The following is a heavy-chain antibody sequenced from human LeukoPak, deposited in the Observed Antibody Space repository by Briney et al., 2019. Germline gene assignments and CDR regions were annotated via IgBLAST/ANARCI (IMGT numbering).Heavy chain of an antibody. J-gene: IGHJ5*02. V-gene: IGHV3-49*04. D-gene: IGHD6-19*01. CDR2: IRSKAYGGTT. CDR1: EFTFTNYG. Sequence: PGGSLRLSCAASEFTFTNYGMHWVRQAPGKGLEWVGFIRSKAYGGTTEYAASVKGGFTISRDDSKSIAYLQMNSLKTEDTAVYYCTRGGVPGIAVAGNWFDPWGQGTLVTVSS. CDR3: TRGGVPGIAVAGNWFDP.